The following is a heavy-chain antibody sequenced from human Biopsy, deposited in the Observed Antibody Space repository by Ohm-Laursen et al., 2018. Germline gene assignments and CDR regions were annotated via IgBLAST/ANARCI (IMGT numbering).Heavy chain of an antibody. Sequence: ASVKVSCKVSGFSFTGYYIRWVRQAPGQGLEWMGWISPKSGDTNYAHRFQGNITMTRDTSMSTAYMEMSRLRCDDTAVYYCALQSVAQMKNFDYWGQGTLVTVSS. CDR3: ALQSVAQMKNFDY. J-gene: IGHJ4*02. CDR2: ISPKSGDT. V-gene: IGHV1-2*02. CDR1: GFSFTGYY. D-gene: IGHD6-19*01.